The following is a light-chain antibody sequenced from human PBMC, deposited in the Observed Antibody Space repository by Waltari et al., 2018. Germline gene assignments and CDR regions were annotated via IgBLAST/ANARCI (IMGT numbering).Light chain of an antibody. CDR3: QTGGHGSWV. V-gene: IGLV4-69*01. CDR1: SGHSSNV. CDR2: VNRDGSH. J-gene: IGLJ3*02. Sequence: QLVLTQSPSASASLGASVTLTRTLSSGHSSNVIAWLQQQPEKGPRYLMKVNRDGSHSKGDEIPDRFSGSSSGAERYLTISSLQSEDEAEYYCQTGGHGSWVFGGGTKLTVL.